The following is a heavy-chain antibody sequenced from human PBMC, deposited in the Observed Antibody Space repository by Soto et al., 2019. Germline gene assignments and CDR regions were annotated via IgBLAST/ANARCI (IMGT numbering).Heavy chain of an antibody. D-gene: IGHD3-3*01. Sequence: ASVKVSCKASGYTFTGYYMHWVRQAPGQGLEWMGWINPNSGGTNYAQKFQGRVTMTRDTSISTAYMELSRLRSDDTAVYYCARDNGYDFWSGYYPDNWLDPCGQGTLVTVSS. J-gene: IGHJ5*02. CDR2: INPNSGGT. V-gene: IGHV1-2*02. CDR3: ARDNGYDFWSGYYPDNWLDP. CDR1: GYTFTGYY.